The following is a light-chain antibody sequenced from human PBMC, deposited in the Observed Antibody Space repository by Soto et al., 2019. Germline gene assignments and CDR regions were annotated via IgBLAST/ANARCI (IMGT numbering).Light chain of an antibody. CDR1: SGYSNYK. Sequence: QSVLTQPPSASASLGASVTLTCTLSSGYSNYKVDWYQQRPGKGPRFVMRVGTGGIVGSKGDGIPDRFSVLGSGLNRYLTIKNIQEEDESDYHCGADHGSGSNFARPFGGGTKVTVL. J-gene: IGLJ2*01. CDR2: VGTGGIVG. CDR3: GADHGSGSNFARP. V-gene: IGLV9-49*01.